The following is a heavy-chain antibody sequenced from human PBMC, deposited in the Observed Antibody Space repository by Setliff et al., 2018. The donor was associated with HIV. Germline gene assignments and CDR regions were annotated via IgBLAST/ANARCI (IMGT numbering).Heavy chain of an antibody. D-gene: IGHD2-8*01. CDR2: FFQSGNT. CDR3: ARDSANGKTANLNYLDV. CDR1: NDFITGSYY. Sequence: SETLSLTCNVSNDFITGSYYWAWIRQSPGKGLEWVGNFFQSGNTNYNPSLKSRVTISVDTSNHQFSLRLTSVTPADTAVYYCARDSANGKTANLNYLDVWGKGTTVTVSS. V-gene: IGHV4-38-2*02. J-gene: IGHJ6*03.